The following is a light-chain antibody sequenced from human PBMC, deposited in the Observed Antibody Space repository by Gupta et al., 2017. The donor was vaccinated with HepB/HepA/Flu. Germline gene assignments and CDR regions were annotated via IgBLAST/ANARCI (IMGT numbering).Light chain of an antibody. Sequence: IVMTQSPTLLPVTPGEPASISCRSSQSLLHSNGYNYLDWYLQKPGQSPQLLIYLGSNRASGVPDRFSGSGSGTDFTLKISRVEAEDVGVYYCMQALQTPRTFGQGTKVEIK. CDR3: MQALQTPRT. V-gene: IGKV2-28*01. CDR2: LGS. J-gene: IGKJ1*01. CDR1: QSLLHSNGYNY.